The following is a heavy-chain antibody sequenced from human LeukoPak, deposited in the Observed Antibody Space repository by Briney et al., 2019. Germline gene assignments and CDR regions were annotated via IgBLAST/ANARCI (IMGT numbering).Heavy chain of an antibody. V-gene: IGHV3-23*01. CDR3: ARDHGSQDSGAWYVFDY. CDR2: INHHGHT. J-gene: IGHJ4*02. D-gene: IGHD6-19*01. Sequence: PGGSLRLSRAASGFTFNHYAMSWVRQAPGRGLEWVSGINHHGHTFYADSVKGRFTISRDNSKNTVFLQMNSLRADDTAEYFCARDHGSQDSGAWYVFDYWGRGTLVTVSS. CDR1: GFTFNHYA.